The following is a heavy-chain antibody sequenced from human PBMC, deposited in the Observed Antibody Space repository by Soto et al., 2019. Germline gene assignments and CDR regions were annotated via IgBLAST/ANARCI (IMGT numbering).Heavy chain of an antibody. J-gene: IGHJ4*02. CDR3: ERSEMTYNWND. V-gene: IGHV3-23*01. CDR2: ISGSGEMT. CDR1: GFTFRGDA. D-gene: IGHD1-20*01. Sequence: VGSLRLSCAASGFTFRGDAMSWVRQAPGKGLEWVSSISGSGEMTHYADSVKGRFTISRDNAKNTLYLQMESLRAEDTALYYCERSEMTYNWNDWGQGALVTVSS.